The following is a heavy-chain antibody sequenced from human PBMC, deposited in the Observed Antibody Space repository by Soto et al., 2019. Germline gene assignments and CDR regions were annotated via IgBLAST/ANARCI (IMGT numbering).Heavy chain of an antibody. CDR1: GGSISSGGYS. V-gene: IGHV4-30-2*01. CDR2: IYHSGST. CDR3: ARDGADCSGGSCYSGVGAFDI. D-gene: IGHD2-15*01. J-gene: IGHJ3*02. Sequence: PSETLSLTCAVSGGSISSGGYSWSWIRQPPGKGLEWIGYIYHSGSTYYNPSLKSRVTISVDRSKNQFSLKLSSVTAADTAVYYCARDGADCSGGSCYSGVGAFDIWGQGTMVTVSS.